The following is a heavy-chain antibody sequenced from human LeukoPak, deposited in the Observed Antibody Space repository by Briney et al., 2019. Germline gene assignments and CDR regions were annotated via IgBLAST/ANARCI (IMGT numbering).Heavy chain of an antibody. CDR2: INHSGST. CDR3: ARRVLRYFDWLPKPYYFDY. J-gene: IGHJ4*02. Sequence: SETLSLTCAVYGGSFSGYYWSWIRQPPGKGLEWIGEINHSGSTNSNPSLKSRVTISVDTSKNQFSLKLSSVTAADTAVYYCARRVLRYFDWLPKPYYFDYWGQGTLVTVSS. V-gene: IGHV4-34*01. CDR1: GGSFSGYY. D-gene: IGHD3-9*01.